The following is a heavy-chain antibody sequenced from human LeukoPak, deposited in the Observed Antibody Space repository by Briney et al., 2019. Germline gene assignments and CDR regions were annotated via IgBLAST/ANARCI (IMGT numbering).Heavy chain of an antibody. V-gene: IGHV3-53*01. J-gene: IGHJ4*02. CDR3: ARGYSYGRFDY. Sequence: GGSLRLSCAASGFTFSSYAMSWVRQAPGKGLEWVSVIYSGGSTYYADSVKGRFTISRDNSKNTLYLQMNSLRAEDTAVYYCARGYSYGRFDYWGQGTLVTVSS. CDR2: IYSGGST. CDR1: GFTFSSYA. D-gene: IGHD5-18*01.